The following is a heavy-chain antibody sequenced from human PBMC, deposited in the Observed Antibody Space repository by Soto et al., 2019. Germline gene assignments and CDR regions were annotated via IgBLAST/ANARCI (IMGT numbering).Heavy chain of an antibody. CDR2: IWYDGSNK. D-gene: IGHD6-19*01. Sequence: GGSLRLSCAASGFTFSSYGMHWVRQAPGKGLEWVAVIWYDGSNKYYADSVKGRFTISRDNSKNTLYLQMNSLRAEDTAVYYCARDDGWYASRLDYWGQGTLVTVSS. J-gene: IGHJ4*02. V-gene: IGHV3-33*01. CDR1: GFTFSSYG. CDR3: ARDDGWYASRLDY.